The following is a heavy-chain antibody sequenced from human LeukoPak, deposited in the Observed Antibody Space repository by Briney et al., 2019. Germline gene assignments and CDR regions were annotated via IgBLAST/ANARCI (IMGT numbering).Heavy chain of an antibody. V-gene: IGHV1-18*01. D-gene: IGHD3-22*01. CDR2: ISAYNGNT. Sequence: ASVKVSCKASGYTLTSYGISWVRQAPGQGLEWMGWISAYNGNTNYAQKLQGRVTMTTDTSTSTAYMELRSLRSDDTAVYYCARVPYDSSGYYLGYFDYWGQGTLVTVSS. CDR3: ARVPYDSSGYYLGYFDY. J-gene: IGHJ4*02. CDR1: GYTLTSYG.